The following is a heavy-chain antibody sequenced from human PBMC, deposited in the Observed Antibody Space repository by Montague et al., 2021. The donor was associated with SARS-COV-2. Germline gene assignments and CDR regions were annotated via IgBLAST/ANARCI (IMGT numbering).Heavy chain of an antibody. Sequence: CAISGDSVSSNSAAWNWIRQSPSRGLEWLGRTYYRSKWYNDYAASVKSRITINPDTSKNQFSLQLNSVTPEDTAVYYCARDDPYCTNDVCYTGNWFDPWGQGTLVTVSP. V-gene: IGHV6-1*01. J-gene: IGHJ5*02. D-gene: IGHD2-8*01. CDR3: ARDDPYCTNDVCYTGNWFDP. CDR2: TYYRSKWYN. CDR1: GDSVSSNSAA.